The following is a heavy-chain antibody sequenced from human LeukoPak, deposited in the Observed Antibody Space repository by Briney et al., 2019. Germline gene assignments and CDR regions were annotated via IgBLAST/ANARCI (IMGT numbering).Heavy chain of an antibody. D-gene: IGHD3-9*01. CDR2: ISSSSSYI. V-gene: IGHV3-21*04. J-gene: IGHJ5*02. CDR1: GFTFSSYS. CDR3: ARGYYDILTGSLDWFDP. Sequence: GGSLRLSCAASGFTFSSYSMNWVRQAPGKGLEWVSSISSSSSYIYYADSVKGRFTISRDNAKNSLYLQMNSLRAEDTAVYYCARGYYDILTGSLDWFDPWGQGTLVTVSS.